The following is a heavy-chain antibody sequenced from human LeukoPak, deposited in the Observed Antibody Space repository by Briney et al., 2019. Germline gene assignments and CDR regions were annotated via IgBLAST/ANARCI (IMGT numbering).Heavy chain of an antibody. V-gene: IGHV3-53*01. CDR1: GFTVSSNY. CDR2: IYSGGST. J-gene: IGHJ4*02. Sequence: PGGSLRLSCAASGFTVSSNYMSWVRQAPGKGLECVSVIYSGGSTYYADSVKGRFTISRDNSKNTLYLQMNSLRAEDTAVYYCATRRGRSSGYYPPSYWGQGTLVTVSS. D-gene: IGHD3-22*01. CDR3: ATRRGRSSGYYPPSY.